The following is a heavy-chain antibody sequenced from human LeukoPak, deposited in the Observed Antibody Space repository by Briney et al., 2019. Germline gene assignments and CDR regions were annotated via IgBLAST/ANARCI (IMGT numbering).Heavy chain of an antibody. J-gene: IGHJ4*02. CDR1: GYTFTSYG. V-gene: IGHV1-18*01. CDR3: ARDSHLDFWSGYLPY. CDR2: ISAYNGNT. D-gene: IGHD3-3*01. Sequence: ASVKVSCKASGYTFTSYGISWVRQDPGQGLEWMGWISAYNGNTNYAQKLQGRVTMTTDTSTSTAYMELRSLRSDDTAVYYCARDSHLDFWSGYLPYWGQGTLVTVSS.